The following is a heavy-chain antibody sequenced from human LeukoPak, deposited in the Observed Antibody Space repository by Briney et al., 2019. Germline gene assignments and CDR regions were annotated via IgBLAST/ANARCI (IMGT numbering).Heavy chain of an antibody. Sequence: ASVKVSCKASGYTFTGYFMHWVRQAPGQGLQWLGWINLNSGYTNYARRFQGRVTMTGDTSITTAYMDLRGLRSDDTAVYYCAAALDLDYSMISDFWGQGTLVTVSS. CDR3: AAALDLDYSMISDF. CDR2: INLNSGYT. V-gene: IGHV1-2*02. J-gene: IGHJ4*02. CDR1: GYTFTGYF. D-gene: IGHD4-11*01.